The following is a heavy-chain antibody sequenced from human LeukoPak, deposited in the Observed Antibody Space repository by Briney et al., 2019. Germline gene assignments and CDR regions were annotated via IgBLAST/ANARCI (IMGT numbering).Heavy chain of an antibody. CDR1: GFTFRNYY. CDR3: ARDTSWEILSHFDY. D-gene: IGHD1-26*01. V-gene: IGHV3-11*04. J-gene: IGHJ4*02. Sequence: GGSLRLSCAAYGFTFRNYYMTWLRQAPGKGLEWVSYISASGDTIYYGDSVRGRFTISRDNAKNSLYLDKNTLKAEDTAVYYCARDTSWEILSHFDYWGQGTLVTVSS. CDR2: ISASGDTI.